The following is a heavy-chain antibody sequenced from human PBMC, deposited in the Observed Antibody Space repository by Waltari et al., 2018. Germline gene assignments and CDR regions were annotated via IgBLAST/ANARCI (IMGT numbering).Heavy chain of an antibody. V-gene: IGHV3-11*01. Sequence: QVQLVESGGGLVKPGGSLRLSCAVSGFTFRDHYMSWIRQAPGKGLEGVAYISNIHGIEYYADSVKGRFTISRDNAQKSLYLQMNSLRVEDTAVYYCARFFGTVDYWGQGTLVTVSS. CDR3: ARFFGTVDY. J-gene: IGHJ4*02. CDR1: GFTFRDHY. CDR2: ISNIHGIE. D-gene: IGHD6-13*01.